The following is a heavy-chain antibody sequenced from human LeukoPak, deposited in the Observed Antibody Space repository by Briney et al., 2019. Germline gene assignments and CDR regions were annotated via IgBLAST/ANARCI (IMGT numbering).Heavy chain of an antibody. CDR3: ASYRYGSSFAFDI. CDR2: IYSGGST. J-gene: IGHJ3*02. D-gene: IGHD6-6*01. Sequence: GGSLRLSCGASGFTVSTNYMSWVRQAPGKGLEWVSIIYSGGSTYYADSVRGRFTISRDNSKNTLYLQMNSLRAEDTAVYYCASYRYGSSFAFDIWGQGTMVTVSS. CDR1: GFTVSTNY. V-gene: IGHV3-66*01.